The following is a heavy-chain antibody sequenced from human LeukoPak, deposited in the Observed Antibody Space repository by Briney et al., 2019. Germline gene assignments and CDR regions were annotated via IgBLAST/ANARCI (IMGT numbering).Heavy chain of an antibody. CDR2: IIPNSGGT. V-gene: IGHV1-2*02. J-gene: IGHJ4*02. Sequence: ASVKVSCRASGYTFTAHYIHWVRQAPGQGLEWMGWIIPNSGGTNYAQKFQGRVTMTRDTSISTAYMELSRLRSDDTAVYYCAREAIQLWCDYWGQGTLVTVSS. D-gene: IGHD5-18*01. CDR1: GYTFTAHY. CDR3: AREAIQLWCDY.